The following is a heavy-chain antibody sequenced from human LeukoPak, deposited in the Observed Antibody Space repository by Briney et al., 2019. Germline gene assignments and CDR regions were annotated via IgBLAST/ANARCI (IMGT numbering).Heavy chain of an antibody. CDR2: ISTNGDST. D-gene: IGHD2-2*01. J-gene: IGHJ4*02. CDR1: GFSFSTYA. V-gene: IGHV3-64*02. Sequence: GGSLRLSCAASGFSFSTYAMHWVRQAPGKGLEYGSAISTNGDSTYYADSVKGRSTISRDNSKNTLFLQMGSLRADDMAVYYCARWGSTSCYDYWGQGTLATVSS. CDR3: ARWGSTSCYDY.